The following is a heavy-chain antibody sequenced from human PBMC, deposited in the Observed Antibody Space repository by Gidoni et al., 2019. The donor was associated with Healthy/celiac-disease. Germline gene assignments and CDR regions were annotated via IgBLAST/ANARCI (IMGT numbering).Heavy chain of an antibody. J-gene: IGHJ4*02. Sequence: GFTFSSYSMNWVRQAPGKGLEWVSSISSSSSYIYYADSVKGRFTISRDNAKNSLYLQMNSLRAEDTAVYYCARNPHPRQQLIPYYFDYWGQGTLVTVSS. CDR3: ARNPHPRQQLIPYYFDY. CDR2: ISSSSSYI. CDR1: GFTFSSYS. D-gene: IGHD6-13*01. V-gene: IGHV3-21*01.